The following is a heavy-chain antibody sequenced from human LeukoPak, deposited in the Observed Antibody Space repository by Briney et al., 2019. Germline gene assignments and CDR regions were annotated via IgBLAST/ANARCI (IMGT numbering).Heavy chain of an antibody. CDR3: ARGNGGQWELLKTYFDY. CDR1: GFTFSSYG. CDR2: IWYDGSNK. V-gene: IGHV3-33*01. Sequence: GGSLRLSCAASGFTFSSYGMHWVRQAPGKGLEWVAVIWYDGSNKYYADSVKGRFTISRDNSKNTLYLQMNSLRAEDTAVYYCARGNGGQWELLKTYFDYWGQGTLVTVSS. J-gene: IGHJ4*02. D-gene: IGHD1-26*01.